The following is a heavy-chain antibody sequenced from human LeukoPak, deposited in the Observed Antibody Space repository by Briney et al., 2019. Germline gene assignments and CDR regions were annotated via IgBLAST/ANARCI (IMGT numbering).Heavy chain of an antibody. CDR3: ARSGLSRFGF. Sequence: GPSLRLSCAASGFTFDDYGMSWVSHDPGKGLEWVSGINLNGGSTGYADSVKGRFTISRDNSKNTLYLQMNSLRAGDTAVYYCARSGLSRFGFWGQGTLVTVSS. CDR1: GFTFDDYG. V-gene: IGHV3-20*04. D-gene: IGHD2/OR15-2a*01. J-gene: IGHJ4*02. CDR2: INLNGGST.